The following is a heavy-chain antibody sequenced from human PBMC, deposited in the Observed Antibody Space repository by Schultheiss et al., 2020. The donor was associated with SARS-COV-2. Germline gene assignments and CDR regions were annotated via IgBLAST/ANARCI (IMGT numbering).Heavy chain of an antibody. CDR3: ARDRSGTYDYFDY. CDR1: GDSVSSGDFY. D-gene: IGHD1-26*01. Sequence: SETLSLTCTVSGDSVSSGDFYCSWIRQPPGKGLEWIGYTYYSGSTNYNPSLKSRVTMSVDTSKNQFSLKLSSVTAADTAVYYCARDRSGTYDYFDYWSQGTLVTVSS. V-gene: IGHV4-61*08. CDR2: TYYSGST. J-gene: IGHJ4*02.